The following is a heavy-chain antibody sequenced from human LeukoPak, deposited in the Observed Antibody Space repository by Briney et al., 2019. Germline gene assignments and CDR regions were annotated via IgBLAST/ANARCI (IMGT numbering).Heavy chain of an antibody. Sequence: PGGSLRLSCTVSGFTFSGYEMNWVRQAPGKGLEWVSYISSSGSTIFYADSVKGRFTISRDNAKNSLYLQMNSLRAEDTAVYYCARRGIQLWPHDDYWGQGTLVTSPQ. CDR1: GFTFSGYE. CDR3: ARRGIQLWPHDDY. V-gene: IGHV3-48*03. CDR2: ISSSGSTI. J-gene: IGHJ4*02. D-gene: IGHD5-18*01.